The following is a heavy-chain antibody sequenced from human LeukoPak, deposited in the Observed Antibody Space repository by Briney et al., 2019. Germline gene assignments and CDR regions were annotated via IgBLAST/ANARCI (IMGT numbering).Heavy chain of an antibody. J-gene: IGHJ4*02. CDR2: ISYHGSNK. V-gene: IGHV3-30*03. Sequence: GGSLRLSCAASGFTFSSYGMHWVRQAPGKGLEWVAFISYHGSNKYYGDSVKGRFTISRDNSKNTLYLQMNSLRVEDTAVYYCARDSRSFIVMITEPRKNLVDYWGQGTLVTVSS. CDR1: GFTFSSYG. CDR3: ARDSRSFIVMITEPRKNLVDY. D-gene: IGHD3-16*01.